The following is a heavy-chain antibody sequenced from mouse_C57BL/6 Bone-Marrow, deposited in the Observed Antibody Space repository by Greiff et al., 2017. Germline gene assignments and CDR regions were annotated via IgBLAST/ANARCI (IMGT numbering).Heavy chain of an antibody. J-gene: IGHJ3*01. CDR2: ISYDGSN. D-gene: IGHD1-1*01. CDR1: GYSITSGYY. V-gene: IGHV3-6*01. CDR3: AILLRDFPFAY. Sequence: ESGPGLVKPSQSLSLTCSVTGYSITSGYYWNWIRQFPGNKLEWMGYISYDGSNNYNPSLKNRISITREPSKNQFFLKLNSMTTEDAATYYCAILLRDFPFAYWGQGTLVTVSA.